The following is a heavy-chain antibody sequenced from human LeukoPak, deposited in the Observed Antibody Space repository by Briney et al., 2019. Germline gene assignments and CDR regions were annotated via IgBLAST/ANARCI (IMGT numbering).Heavy chain of an antibody. CDR1: GFTLSNYA. V-gene: IGHV3-30*04. CDR3: ARDGYFGSDSVTGAGALGDYYMDV. CDR2: ITYDGSNK. J-gene: IGHJ6*03. Sequence: GRSLRLSCAASGFTLSNYAMHWVRQAPGKGLEWVAIITYDGSNKDYADVVKGRFTISRDNSKNTLYLQMNSLRAEDTALYYCARDGYFGSDSVTGAGALGDYYMDVWGKGTTVTVSS. D-gene: IGHD3-9*01.